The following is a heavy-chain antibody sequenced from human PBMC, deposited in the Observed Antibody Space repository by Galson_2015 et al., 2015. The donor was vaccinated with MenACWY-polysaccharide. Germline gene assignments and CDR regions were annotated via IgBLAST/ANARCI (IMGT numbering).Heavy chain of an antibody. Sequence: SETLSLTCTVSGGSINTYYWSWIRQPPGKGLEWIGCSYNSGSTNYNPSLKSRVTVSVDTSKNQFSLRLSSVTAADTAVYYCAATRQWLAFDYWGQGFLVTVSS. V-gene: IGHV4-59*12. D-gene: IGHD6-19*01. J-gene: IGHJ4*02. CDR1: GGSINTYY. CDR3: AATRQWLAFDY. CDR2: SYNSGST.